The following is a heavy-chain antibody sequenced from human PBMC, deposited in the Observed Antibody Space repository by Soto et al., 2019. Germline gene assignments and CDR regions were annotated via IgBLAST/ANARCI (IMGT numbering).Heavy chain of an antibody. J-gene: IGHJ4*02. CDR1: GGSFSGYY. CDR2: INHSGST. Sequence: LEILSLTCAVYGGSFSGYYWSWIRQPPGKGLEWIGEINHSGSTNYNPSLKSRVTISRDNSKNTLNLQMSSLRAEDTAVYYCVKTGYSGYDWDYWGQGTLVTVSS. CDR3: VKTGYSGYDWDY. D-gene: IGHD5-12*01. V-gene: IGHV4-34*01.